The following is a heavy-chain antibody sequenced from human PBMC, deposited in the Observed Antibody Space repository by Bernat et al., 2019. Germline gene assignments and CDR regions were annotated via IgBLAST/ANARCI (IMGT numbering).Heavy chain of an antibody. Sequence: QVQLVESGGGVVQPGRSLRLSCAASGFTFSSYGMHWVRQAPGKGLEWVAVISYDGSNKYYADSVKGRFTISRDNSKNTLYLQMNSLRAEDTAVYYCAKDYRAQSVAGTAGDYWGQGTLVTVSS. CDR2: ISYDGSNK. J-gene: IGHJ4*02. CDR3: AKDYRAQSVAGTAGDY. CDR1: GFTFSSYG. D-gene: IGHD6-19*01. V-gene: IGHV3-30*18.